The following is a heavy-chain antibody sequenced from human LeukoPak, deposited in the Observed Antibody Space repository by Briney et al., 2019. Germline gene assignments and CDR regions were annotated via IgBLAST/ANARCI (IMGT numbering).Heavy chain of an antibody. D-gene: IGHD2-15*01. CDR2: ISGSGGRT. Sequence: GGSLRLSCAASGFTFSNYAMSWVRQAPGRGLEWVAAISGSGGRTYYADSVKGRFTISRDNSKNTLHLQTNSLRAEDTAVYHCARQLGYCSDGSCYFDYWGQGTLVTVSS. J-gene: IGHJ4*02. CDR3: ARQLGYCSDGSCYFDY. CDR1: GFTFSNYA. V-gene: IGHV3-23*01.